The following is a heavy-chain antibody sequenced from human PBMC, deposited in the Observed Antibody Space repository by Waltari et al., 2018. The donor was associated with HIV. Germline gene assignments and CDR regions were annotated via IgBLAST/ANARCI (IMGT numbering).Heavy chain of an antibody. Sequence: LQESGPSLVTPSETLSVICDVYHASVNTYYWNWIRQAPGKEFEWIGYFYSSGSANYSPSLAGRVTMSMDSSRKQFSLKLSAVTAADTATYYCARGKTGYSYLDSWGPGTLITVSS. D-gene: IGHD2-15*01. CDR2: FYSSGSA. CDR1: HASVNTYY. V-gene: IGHV4-59*02. J-gene: IGHJ4*02. CDR3: ARGKTGYSYLDS.